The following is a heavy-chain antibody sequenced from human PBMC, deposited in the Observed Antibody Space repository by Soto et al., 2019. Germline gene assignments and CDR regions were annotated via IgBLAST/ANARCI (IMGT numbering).Heavy chain of an antibody. CDR1: GFTFSSYA. J-gene: IGHJ4*02. V-gene: IGHV3-30-3*01. Sequence: QVQLVESGGGVVQPGRSLRPSCAASGFTFSSYAMHWVRQAPGKGLEWVAVMSYDGSNKYYADSVKGRFTISRDNSKNTLYLQMNSLRAEDTAVYYCARARLDTPALDYWGQGTLVTVSS. CDR2: MSYDGSNK. CDR3: ARARLDTPALDY. D-gene: IGHD2-2*01.